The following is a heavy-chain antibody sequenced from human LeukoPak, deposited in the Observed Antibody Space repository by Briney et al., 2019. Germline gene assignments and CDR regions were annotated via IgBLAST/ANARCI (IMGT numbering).Heavy chain of an antibody. CDR2: MYTSGAT. Sequence: PSQTLSLTCTVSGGSISSGSYYWSWIRQPAGKALEWIGRMYTSGATNYNPSLKSRVTMSMDKSKNQFSLKLTSVTAADTAVYYCAAMIGYFDYWGQGALVTVSS. CDR1: GGSISSGSYY. J-gene: IGHJ4*02. V-gene: IGHV4-61*02. D-gene: IGHD3-22*01. CDR3: AAMIGYFDY.